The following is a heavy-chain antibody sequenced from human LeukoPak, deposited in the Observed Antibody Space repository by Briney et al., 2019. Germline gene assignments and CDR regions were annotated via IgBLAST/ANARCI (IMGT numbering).Heavy chain of an antibody. CDR3: ARTSTYYYASGMPPKVIYFDY. Sequence: SETLSPTCAVYGGSFSGDYWGWIRPPPGKGLGWIGYIYYSGSTTYNPHIKSRVTISVDTSKNQFSLKLSYVTAADTAVYYCARTSTYYYASGMPPKVIYFDYWGQGTLVTVSS. CDR2: IYYSGST. CDR1: GGSFSGDY. J-gene: IGHJ4*02. D-gene: IGHD3-10*01. V-gene: IGHV4-59*01.